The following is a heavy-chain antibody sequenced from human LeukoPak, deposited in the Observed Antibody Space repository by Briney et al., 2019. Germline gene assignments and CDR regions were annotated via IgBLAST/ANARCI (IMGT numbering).Heavy chain of an antibody. J-gene: IGHJ4*02. D-gene: IGHD5-12*01. CDR1: GGTFSSYA. CDR2: IIPIFGTA. Sequence: GASVKVSCKASGGTFSSYAISWVRQAPGQGLEWMGGIIPIFGTANYAQKFQGRVTITADESTSTAYMELSSLRSDDTAVYYCARYSGYEYYFDYWGQGTLVTVSS. V-gene: IGHV1-69*13. CDR3: ARYSGYEYYFDY.